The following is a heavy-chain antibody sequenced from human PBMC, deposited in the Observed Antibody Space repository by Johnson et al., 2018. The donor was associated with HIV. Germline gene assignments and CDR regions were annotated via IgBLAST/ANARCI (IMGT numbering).Heavy chain of an antibody. D-gene: IGHD5-18*01. J-gene: IGHJ3*02. CDR2: IRYDGSNK. CDR3: ARDQRGGYSYGDAFDI. Sequence: QVQLVESGGGVVQPGGSLRLSCAASGFIFSSYGMHWVRQAPGKGLEWVAFIRYDGSNKYYGDSVKGRFTISRDNSKNSLYLQMNTLRAEDTAVYYCARDQRGGYSYGDAFDIWGQGTMVTVSS. CDR1: GFIFSSYG. V-gene: IGHV3-30*02.